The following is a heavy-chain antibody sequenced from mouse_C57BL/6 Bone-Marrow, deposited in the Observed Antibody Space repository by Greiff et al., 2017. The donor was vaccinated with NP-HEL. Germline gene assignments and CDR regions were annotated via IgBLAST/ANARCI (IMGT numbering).Heavy chain of an antibody. CDR2: IYPGSGNT. CDR1: GYTFTDYY. CDR3: ARSKGPYYFDY. J-gene: IGHJ2*01. Sequence: QVQLQQSGAELVRPGASVKLSCKASGYTFTDYYINWVKQRPGQGLEWIARIYPGSGNTYYNEKFKGKATLTAEKSSSTAYMQLSSLTSEDSAVYFCARSKGPYYFDYWGQGTTLTVSS. D-gene: IGHD3-3*01. V-gene: IGHV1-76*01.